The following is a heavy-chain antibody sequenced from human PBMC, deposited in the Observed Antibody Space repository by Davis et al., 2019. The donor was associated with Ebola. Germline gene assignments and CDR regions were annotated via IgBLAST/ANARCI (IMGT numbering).Heavy chain of an antibody. D-gene: IGHD4-11*01. CDR1: GFTFSSYA. CDR2: ISGSGGST. V-gene: IGHV3-23*01. J-gene: IGHJ6*03. CDR3: ARAVYDYSNYGMGGYMDV. Sequence: GGSLRLSCAASGFTFSSYAMSWVRQAPGKGLEWVSAISGSGGSTYYADSVKGRFTISRDNSKNTLYLQMNSLRAEDTAVYYCARAVYDYSNYGMGGYMDVWGKGTTVTVSS.